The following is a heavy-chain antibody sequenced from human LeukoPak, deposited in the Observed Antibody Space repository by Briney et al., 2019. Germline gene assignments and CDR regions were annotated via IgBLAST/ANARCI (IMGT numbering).Heavy chain of an antibody. CDR3: ATENWGEGNYYYTDV. J-gene: IGHJ6*03. Sequence: ASVNVSCKVSGYTLTELSMHWVRQAPGKGLEWMGGFDPEDGETIYAQKFQGRVTMTEDTSTDTAYMELSSLRSEDTAVYYCATENWGEGNYYYTDVCGKGTTVTVSS. CDR2: FDPEDGET. CDR1: GYTLTELS. V-gene: IGHV1-24*01. D-gene: IGHD7-27*01.